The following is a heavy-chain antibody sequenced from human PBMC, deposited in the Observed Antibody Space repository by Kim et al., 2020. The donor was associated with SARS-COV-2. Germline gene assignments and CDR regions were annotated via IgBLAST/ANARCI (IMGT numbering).Heavy chain of an antibody. CDR3: ATLGTGMDV. Sequence: GGSTSYTNPGKGRFTLHRDNTKNTLYLQMNSLRAEDTAVYYCATLGTGMDVWGQGTTVTVSS. D-gene: IGHD3-16*01. J-gene: IGHJ6*02. CDR2: GGST. V-gene: IGHV3-23*01.